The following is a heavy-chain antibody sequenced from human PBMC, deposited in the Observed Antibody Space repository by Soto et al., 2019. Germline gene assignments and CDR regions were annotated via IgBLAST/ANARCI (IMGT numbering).Heavy chain of an antibody. D-gene: IGHD1-1*01. CDR1: GFTFSNYA. CDR3: AKDKGVFNWATSYFDY. J-gene: IGHJ4*02. CDR2: TSYDGNNE. Sequence: GGSLRLSCAASGFTFSNYAMHWVRQAPGKGLEWVALTSYDGNNEYYTDSVKGRFTISRDNSKSTLFLQMNSPRPEDTAVYYCAKDKGVFNWATSYFDYWGQGALVTVSS. V-gene: IGHV3-30*18.